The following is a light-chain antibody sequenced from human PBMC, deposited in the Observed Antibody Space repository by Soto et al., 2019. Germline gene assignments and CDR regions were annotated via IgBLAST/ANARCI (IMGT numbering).Light chain of an antibody. Sequence: QSALTQPASVSGSPGQSITISCTGTSSDAGSYNLVSWYQQHPGKAPKLMIYEVSKRPSGVSNRFSGSKSGNTASLTISGLQAEDEADYYCCSYAGSSIVVFGGGTKVTVL. CDR1: SSDAGSYNL. V-gene: IGLV2-23*02. CDR2: EVS. CDR3: CSYAGSSIVV. J-gene: IGLJ2*01.